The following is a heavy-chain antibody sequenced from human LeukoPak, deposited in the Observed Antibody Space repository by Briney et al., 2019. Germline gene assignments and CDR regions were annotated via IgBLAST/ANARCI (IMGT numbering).Heavy chain of an antibody. CDR1: GYTFNSYG. CDR3: ARALYSDSSGYYPGLDH. CDR2: ISNYNGDT. Sequence: ASVKVSCKASGYTFNSYGFSWVRQAPGQGLEWVGWISNYNGDTRYAQKFQGRVAMTTDTSTRTSNMELRNLGSDDTAVYYCARALYSDSSGYYPGLDHWGQGTLVTVSS. J-gene: IGHJ4*02. D-gene: IGHD3-22*01. V-gene: IGHV1-18*01.